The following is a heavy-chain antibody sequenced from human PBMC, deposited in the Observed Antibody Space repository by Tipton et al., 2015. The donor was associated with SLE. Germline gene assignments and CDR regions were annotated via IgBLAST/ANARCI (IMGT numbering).Heavy chain of an antibody. V-gene: IGHV1-2*02. D-gene: IGHD7-27*01. CDR3: ARDLKLGMDSWFDP. CDR1: GYTFTSYD. J-gene: IGHJ5*02. Sequence: QSGPEVKKPGASVKVSCKASGYTFTSYDINWVRQATGQGLEWMGWINPNSGGTNYAQKFQGRVTMTRDTSISTAYMELSRLRSDDTAVYYCARDLKLGMDSWFDPWGQGTLVTVSS. CDR2: INPNSGGT.